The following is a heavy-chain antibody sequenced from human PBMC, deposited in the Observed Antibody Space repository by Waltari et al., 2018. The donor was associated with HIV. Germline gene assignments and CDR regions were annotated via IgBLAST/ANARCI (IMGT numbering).Heavy chain of an antibody. CDR3: ARSRSDAFDI. Sequence: EVQLVDSGGGVVQPGGSRRLSCDATGYTPRSDLMTWVRQAPGKGLEWVANIKEDGSEKWYVDSVKGRFNISRDNAKNSVYLQMNSLRAEDTAVYYCARSRSDAFDIWGQGTMVTVSS. CDR1: GYTPRSDL. V-gene: IGHV3-7*01. J-gene: IGHJ3*02. CDR2: IKEDGSEK.